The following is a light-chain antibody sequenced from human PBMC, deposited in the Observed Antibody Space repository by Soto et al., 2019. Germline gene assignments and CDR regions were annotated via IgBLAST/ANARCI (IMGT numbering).Light chain of an antibody. Sequence: DIEMTQSPSSLSASVGDRVTITCRASQSISSYLNWYQQKPGKVPKLLIYAASSSQSGVPPRFSGSGSGTDFTLAISSLQPEDFATYYCQQSYGTPLTFGGGTKVEIK. J-gene: IGKJ4*01. CDR1: QSISSY. CDR3: QQSYGTPLT. CDR2: AAS. V-gene: IGKV1-39*01.